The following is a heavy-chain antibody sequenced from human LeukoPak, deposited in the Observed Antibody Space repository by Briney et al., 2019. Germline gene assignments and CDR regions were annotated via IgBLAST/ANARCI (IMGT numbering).Heavy chain of an antibody. D-gene: IGHD3-22*01. CDR2: INHRGST. V-gene: IGHV4-34*01. Sequence: SETLSLTCAVYGGSFSGYYWSWIRQPPGKGLEWIGEINHRGSTNYNPSLKSPVTISVDTSKNQFSLKLSSVTAADTAVYYCARGRYDSSGYVADYWGQGTLVTVSS. CDR3: ARGRYDSSGYVADY. J-gene: IGHJ4*02. CDR1: GGSFSGYY.